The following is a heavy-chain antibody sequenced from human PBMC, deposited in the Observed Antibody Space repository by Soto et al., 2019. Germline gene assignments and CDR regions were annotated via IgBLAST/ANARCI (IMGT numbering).Heavy chain of an antibody. CDR3: ARGWNSDY. CDR2: INLDGSST. V-gene: IGHV3-74*01. D-gene: IGHD1-1*01. CDR1: GFTFSSYW. Sequence: EVQLVESGGGLVQPGGSLRLSCAASGFTFSSYWMHWVRQAPGKGLAWVSHINLDGSSTYYADSVKGRTTISRDNAKNTLYLQMSSLRAEDTAVYYCARGWNSDYWGQGTLVTVSS. J-gene: IGHJ4*02.